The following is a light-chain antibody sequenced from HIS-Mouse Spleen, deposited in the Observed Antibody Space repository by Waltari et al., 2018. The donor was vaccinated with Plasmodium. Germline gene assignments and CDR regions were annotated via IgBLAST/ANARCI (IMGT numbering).Light chain of an antibody. CDR1: SSYVGRYNL. CDR3: CSYAGSSTVV. CDR2: EGS. V-gene: IGLV2-23*01. J-gene: IGLJ2*01. Sequence: QSALTQPASVSGSPGKSITIPCPGTSSYVGRYNLFSWYQQHPGKAPKLMIYEGSKRPSGVSNRFSGSKSGNTASLTISGLQAEDEADYYCCSYAGSSTVVFGGGTKLTVL.